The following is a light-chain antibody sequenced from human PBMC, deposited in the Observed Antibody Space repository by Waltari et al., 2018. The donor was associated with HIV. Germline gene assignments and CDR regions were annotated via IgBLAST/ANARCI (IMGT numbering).Light chain of an antibody. J-gene: IGLJ3*02. CDR3: AAWDDSLNGPV. CDR2: RNN. Sequence: QSVVTQPPSASATPGQRVTISCSGSRSNIGPNYVSWYKQLPGTAPKMLIYRNNQRPSGVPDRFSGSKSGTSASLAITGLRSEDEADYYCAAWDDSLNGPVFGGGTKLTV. V-gene: IGLV1-47*01. CDR1: RSNIGPNY.